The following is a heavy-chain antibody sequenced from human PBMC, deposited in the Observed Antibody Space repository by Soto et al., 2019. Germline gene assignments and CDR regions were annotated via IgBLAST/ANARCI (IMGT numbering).Heavy chain of an antibody. J-gene: IGHJ4*02. CDR3: ARDFRSYFDY. Sequence: GSLRLSCAASGFTFSDFWMNWVRQAPGKGLEWVANIRKDGGGELYVDSVKGRFTVSRDNAKNSLYLQLHSLRVEDTAVYYCARDFRSYFDYWGQGT. CDR2: IRKDGGGE. V-gene: IGHV3-7*01. CDR1: GFTFSDFW.